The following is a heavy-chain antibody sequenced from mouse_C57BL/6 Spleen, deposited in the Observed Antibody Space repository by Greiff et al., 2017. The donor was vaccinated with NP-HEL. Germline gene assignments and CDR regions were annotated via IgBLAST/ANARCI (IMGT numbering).Heavy chain of an antibody. CDR2: ISSGGDYI. CDR1: GFTFSSYA. V-gene: IGHV5-9-1*02. Sequence: EVKVEESGEGLVKPGGSLKLSCAASGFTFSSYAMSWVRQTPEKRLEWVAYISSGGDYIYYADTVKGRFTISRDNARNTLYLQMSSLKSEDTAMYYCTRAPTGYYAMDYWGQGTSVTVSS. J-gene: IGHJ4*01. CDR3: TRAPTGYYAMDY.